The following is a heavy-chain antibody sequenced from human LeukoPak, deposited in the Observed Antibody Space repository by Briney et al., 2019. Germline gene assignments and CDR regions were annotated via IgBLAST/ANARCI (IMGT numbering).Heavy chain of an antibody. CDR3: ARGSLELLWFGELLYRPEAFDY. J-gene: IGHJ4*02. CDR1: GYTFTGYY. V-gene: IGHV1-2*02. Sequence: VASVKVSCKASGYTFTGYYMHWVRQAPGQGLEWMGWINPNSGGTNYAQKFQGRVTMTRDTSISTAYMELSRLRSDDTAVYYCARGSLELLWFGELLYRPEAFDYWGQGTLVTVSS. D-gene: IGHD3-10*01. CDR2: INPNSGGT.